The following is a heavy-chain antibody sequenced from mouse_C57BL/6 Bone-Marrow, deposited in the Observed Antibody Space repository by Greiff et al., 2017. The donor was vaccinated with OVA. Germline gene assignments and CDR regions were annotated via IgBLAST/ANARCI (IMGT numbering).Heavy chain of an antibody. CDR1: GFTFSDYG. V-gene: IGHV5-17*01. Sequence: DVHLVESGGGLVKPGGSLKLSCAASGFTFSDYGMHWVRQAPEKGLEWVAYISSGSSTIYYADTVKGRFTISRDNAKNTLFLQMTSLRSEDTAMYYCALGSSFLYYAMDYWGQGTSVTVSS. CDR2: ISSGSSTI. J-gene: IGHJ4*01. D-gene: IGHD1-1*01. CDR3: ALGSSFLYYAMDY.